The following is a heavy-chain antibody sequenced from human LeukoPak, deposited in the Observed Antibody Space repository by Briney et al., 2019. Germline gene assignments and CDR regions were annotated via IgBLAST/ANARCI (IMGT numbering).Heavy chain of an antibody. CDR3: AIERAFGTWLGDY. V-gene: IGHV3-23*01. CDR1: GFIFSSYA. D-gene: IGHD2/OR15-2a*01. J-gene: IGHJ4*02. CDR2: ITGSGVGT. Sequence: PGGSLRLSCAASGFIFSSYAMTWVRQAPGKGPEWVSAITGSGVGTYYADSVKGRFTISRDNSKNTLYLQMNRLRAEDTAVYYCAIERAFGTWLGDYWGQGTPVTVSS.